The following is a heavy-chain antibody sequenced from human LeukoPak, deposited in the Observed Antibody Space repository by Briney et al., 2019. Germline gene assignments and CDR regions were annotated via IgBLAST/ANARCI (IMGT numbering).Heavy chain of an antibody. CDR2: TNWDGGRT. CDR1: GFTFDDYA. D-gene: IGHD2-21*02. V-gene: IGHV3-20*04. Sequence: GGSLRLSCAASGFTFDDYAMSWVRQTPGKGLEWVSGTNWDGGRTGYADSVKGRFTISRDNAKNSLYLQMNSLRVEDTAMYYCARDGLRRPPTPYCGGDCPLDYWGQGTLVSVPS. CDR3: ARDGLRRPPTPYCGGDCPLDY. J-gene: IGHJ4*02.